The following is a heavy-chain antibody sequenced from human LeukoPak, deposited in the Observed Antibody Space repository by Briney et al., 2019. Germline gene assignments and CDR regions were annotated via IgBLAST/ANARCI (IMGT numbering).Heavy chain of an antibody. V-gene: IGHV3-53*01. J-gene: IGHJ4*02. CDR1: GFTVSSNY. Sequence: PGESLRLSCAASGFTVSSNYMSWVRQAPGKGLEWVSVIYSGGSTYYAGSVKGRFTVFRDTSRNTLHLQMNNLRAEDTALYYCARRGYNYGQFDLWGPGTLVTVSS. CDR2: IYSGGST. D-gene: IGHD5-18*01. CDR3: ARRGYNYGQFDL.